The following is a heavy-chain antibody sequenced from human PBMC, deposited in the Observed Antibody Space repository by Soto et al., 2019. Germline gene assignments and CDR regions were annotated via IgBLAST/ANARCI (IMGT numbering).Heavy chain of an antibody. CDR3: ARDRGAVVGQYFDY. J-gene: IGHJ4*02. D-gene: IGHD6-19*01. Sequence: GGSLRLSCAASGFTFSGYYMSWIRQAPGKGLEWISYISSSGTTENYADSVKGRFTVSRDNAKNSLYLQVNSLRAEDTAVYYCARDRGAVVGQYFDYWAQRTPVTVSS. V-gene: IGHV3-11*01. CDR1: GFTFSGYY. CDR2: ISSSGTTE.